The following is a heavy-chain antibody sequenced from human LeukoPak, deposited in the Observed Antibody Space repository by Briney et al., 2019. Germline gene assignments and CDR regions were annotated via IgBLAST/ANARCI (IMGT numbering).Heavy chain of an antibody. CDR2: IWYDGSNE. CDR3: ARVRWGEPFDY. Sequence: GGSLRLSCAASGFIFSTYGMHWVRQAPGKGLEWVALIWYDGSNEYYADSVKGRFTISRDNSENTLYLQMNSLRAEDTAVYYCARVRWGEPFDYWGQGTLVTVSS. D-gene: IGHD3-16*01. J-gene: IGHJ4*02. V-gene: IGHV3-33*01. CDR1: GFIFSTYG.